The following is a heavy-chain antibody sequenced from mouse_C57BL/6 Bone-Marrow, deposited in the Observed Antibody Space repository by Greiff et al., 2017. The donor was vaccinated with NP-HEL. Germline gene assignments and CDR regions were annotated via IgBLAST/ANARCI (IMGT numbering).Heavy chain of an antibody. D-gene: IGHD1-1*01. CDR2: ISSGGSYT. CDR3: ARHGGSSYAWFAY. CDR1: GFTFSSYG. J-gene: IGHJ3*01. V-gene: IGHV5-6*01. Sequence: VQLKESGGDLVKPGGSLKLSCAASGFTFSSYGMSWVRQTPDKRLEWVATISSGGSYTYYPDSVKGRFTISRDNAKNTLYLQMSRLKSEDTAMYYCARHGGSSYAWFAYWGQGTLVTVSA.